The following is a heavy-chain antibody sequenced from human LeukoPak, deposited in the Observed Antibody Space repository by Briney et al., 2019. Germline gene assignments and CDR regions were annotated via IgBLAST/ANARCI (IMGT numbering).Heavy chain of an antibody. D-gene: IGHD3-22*01. V-gene: IGHV1-2*02. CDR2: INPNNGGT. CDR3: ARDQNFHGSGGYYGIDC. J-gene: IGHJ4*02. CDR1: GYTFTGYY. Sequence: ASVKVPCKASGYTFTGYYIHWVRQAPGQGLEWIGWINPNNGGTNYAQKFQDRVTMTRDTSISTAYMELSRLTSDDTAVYYCARDQNFHGSGGYYGIDCWGQGTLVTVSS.